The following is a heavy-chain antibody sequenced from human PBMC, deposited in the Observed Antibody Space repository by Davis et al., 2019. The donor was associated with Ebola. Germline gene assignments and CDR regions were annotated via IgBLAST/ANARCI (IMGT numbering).Heavy chain of an antibody. V-gene: IGHV3-23*01. J-gene: IGHJ4*02. CDR3: ATRGYSDGWPDY. CDR2: IRADSRSA. D-gene: IGHD6-19*01. CDR1: GFTFSSYA. Sequence: GESLKISCAASGFTFSSYAMSWVRQSPGKGLDWVSGIRADSRSAYYADSVEGRFTISRDNSKNTLYLQMNSLRAEDTAVYYCATRGYSDGWPDYWGQGALVTVSS.